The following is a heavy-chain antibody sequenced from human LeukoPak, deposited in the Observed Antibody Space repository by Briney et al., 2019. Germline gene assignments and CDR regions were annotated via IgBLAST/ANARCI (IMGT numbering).Heavy chain of an antibody. CDR3: ARHGSASGWYRSHFDY. V-gene: IGHV4-39*01. D-gene: IGHD6-19*01. CDR1: GGSISSSSYY. CDR2: IYYSGST. J-gene: IGHJ4*02. Sequence: PSETLSLTCTVSGGSISSSSYYWGWIRQPPGKGLEWIGSIYYSGSTYYSPSLKSRVTMSVDTSKNQFSLKLSSVTAADTAVYYCARHGSASGWYRSHFDYWGQETLVTVSS.